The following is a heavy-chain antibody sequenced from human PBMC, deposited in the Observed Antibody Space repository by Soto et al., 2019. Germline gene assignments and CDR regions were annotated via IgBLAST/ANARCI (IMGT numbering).Heavy chain of an antibody. V-gene: IGHV5-51*01. CDR3: ARLRDYYDSSGSPVYYYYGMDV. Sequence: GESLKISCKGSGYSFTSYWIGWVRQMPGKGLEWMGIIYPGDSDTRYSPSFQGQVTISADKSISTAYLQWSSLKASHTAMYYCARLRDYYDSSGSPVYYYYGMDVWGQGTTVTVSS. CDR1: GYSFTSYW. CDR2: IYPGDSDT. J-gene: IGHJ6*02. D-gene: IGHD3-22*01.